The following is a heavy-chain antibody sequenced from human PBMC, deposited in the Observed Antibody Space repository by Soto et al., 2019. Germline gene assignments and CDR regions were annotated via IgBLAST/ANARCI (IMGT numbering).Heavy chain of an antibody. V-gene: IGHV4-59*08. D-gene: IGHD4-17*01. CDR3: ASSTTVTTTYYFDY. J-gene: IGHJ4*02. Sequence: SETLSLTCTVSGGSISSYYWSWIRQPPGKGLEWIGYIYYSGSTNYNPSLKSRVTISVDTSKNQFSLKLSSVTAADTAVYYCASSTTVTTTYYFDYWVQGTLVTVSS. CDR2: IYYSGST. CDR1: GGSISSYY.